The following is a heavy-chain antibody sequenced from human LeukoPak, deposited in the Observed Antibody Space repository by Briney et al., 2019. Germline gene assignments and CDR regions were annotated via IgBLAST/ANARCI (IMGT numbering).Heavy chain of an antibody. CDR1: GGSISSYY. Sequence: SETLSLTCTVSGGSISSYYWSWIRQPPGKGLEWIGYVYYSGSTNCNPSLKSRVTISVDTSKNQFSLKLSSVTAADTAVYCCARGDAAHMDVWGKGTTVTVSS. J-gene: IGHJ6*03. D-gene: IGHD2-15*01. CDR3: ARGDAAHMDV. V-gene: IGHV4-59*01. CDR2: VYYSGST.